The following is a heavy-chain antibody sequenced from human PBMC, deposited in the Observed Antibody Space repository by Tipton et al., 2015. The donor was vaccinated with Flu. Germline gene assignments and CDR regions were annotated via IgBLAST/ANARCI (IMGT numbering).Heavy chain of an antibody. D-gene: IGHD6-19*01. CDR2: INHSGST. CDR3: AREEVVAGLPLDY. Sequence: TLSLTCAVYGGSFSGYYWSWIRQPPGKGLEWIGEINHSGSTNYNPSLKSRVTISVDTSKNQFSLKLSSVTAADTAVYYCAREEVVAGLPLDYWGQGTLVTVSS. J-gene: IGHJ4*02. V-gene: IGHV4-34*01. CDR1: GGSFSGYY.